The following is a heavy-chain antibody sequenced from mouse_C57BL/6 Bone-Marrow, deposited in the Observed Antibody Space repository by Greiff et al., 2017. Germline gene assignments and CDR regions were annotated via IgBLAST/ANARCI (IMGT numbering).Heavy chain of an antibody. J-gene: IGHJ4*01. CDR3: ASLGRYAIDY. CDR2: INPSYGGT. CDR1: GYTFISYW. V-gene: IGHV1-53*01. Sequence: VQLQQSGTELVKPGASVKLSCKASGYTFISYWMHWVKQRPGQGLEWIGNINPSYGGTNYNETFKGKATLPVDKSTITAYMQLSSLTSEDAAVYYCASLGRYAIDYWGQGTSVTVSS. D-gene: IGHD4-1*01.